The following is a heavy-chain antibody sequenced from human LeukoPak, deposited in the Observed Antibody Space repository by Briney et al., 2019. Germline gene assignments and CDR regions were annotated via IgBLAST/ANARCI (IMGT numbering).Heavy chain of an antibody. J-gene: IGHJ4*02. CDR1: VFTFSIYA. Sequence: PGRSLRLSRAASVFTFSIYAMSGAPEAPGKGLEGVLAITGSGGSTYYADASRVRFTISSDNSKNTLYFEINSLRAEDTAVYNCAKGFYADPFDYWGQGTLVTVSS. D-gene: IGHD4-17*01. V-gene: IGHV3-23*01. CDR3: AKGFYADPFDY. CDR2: ITGSGGST.